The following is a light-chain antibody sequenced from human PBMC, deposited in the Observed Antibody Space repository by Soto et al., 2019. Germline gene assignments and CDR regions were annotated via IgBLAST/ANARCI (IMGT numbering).Light chain of an antibody. Sequence: QSVLTQPPSASGTPGQMVTISCSGSSSNIGSNYVYWYQQLPGTAPKLLIYRNNQRPSGVPDRFSGSKSGTSASLAISGLRSEDEADYSCAAWDDSLSGLFGGGTQLTVL. J-gene: IGLJ2*01. CDR3: AAWDDSLSGL. CDR1: SSNIGSNY. CDR2: RNN. V-gene: IGLV1-47*01.